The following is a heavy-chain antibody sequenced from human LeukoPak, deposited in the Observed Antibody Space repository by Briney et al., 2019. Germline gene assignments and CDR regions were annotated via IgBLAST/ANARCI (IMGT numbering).Heavy chain of an antibody. V-gene: IGHV4-34*01. Sequence: SETLSLTCAVYGGSFSGYYLSWIRQPPGEGLEWIGEINHSGSTNYNPSLKSRVTISVDTSKNQFSLKLSSVTAADTAVYYCARRRAVADFNPIDYWGQGTLVTVSS. CDR1: GGSFSGYY. D-gene: IGHD6-19*01. CDR2: INHSGST. CDR3: ARRRAVADFNPIDY. J-gene: IGHJ4*02.